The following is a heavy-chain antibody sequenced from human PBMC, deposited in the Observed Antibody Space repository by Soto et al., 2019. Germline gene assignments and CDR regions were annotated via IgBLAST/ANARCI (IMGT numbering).Heavy chain of an antibody. D-gene: IGHD6-13*01. V-gene: IGHV3-33*01. Sequence: PGGSLRLSCTTSEFGFTGFGFHWVRQAPGKGLEWLAVIWYDGTHTQYADAVRGRFTISRDNVRDTLYLQMDSLRVEDTAVYYCAREGLGSSNWYYESWGQGTLVTVS. CDR1: EFGFTGFG. J-gene: IGHJ4*02. CDR2: IWYDGTHT. CDR3: AREGLGSSNWYYES.